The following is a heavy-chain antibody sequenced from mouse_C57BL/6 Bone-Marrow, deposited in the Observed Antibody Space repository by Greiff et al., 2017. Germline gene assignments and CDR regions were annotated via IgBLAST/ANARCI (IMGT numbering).Heavy chain of an antibody. CDR1: GYTFTSYW. Sequence: QVQLQQPGAELVKPGASVKLSCKASGYTFTSYWMHWVKQRPGQGLEWIGMIHPNSGGTNYNEKFKSKATLTVDKSSSTAYMQLSSLTSEDSAVYYWASGGSEDFDYWGQGTTLTVSS. V-gene: IGHV1-64*01. CDR3: ASGGSEDFDY. J-gene: IGHJ2*01. CDR2: IHPNSGGT.